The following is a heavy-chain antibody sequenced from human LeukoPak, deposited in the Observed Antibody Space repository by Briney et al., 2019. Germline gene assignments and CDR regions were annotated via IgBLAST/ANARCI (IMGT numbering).Heavy chain of an antibody. CDR2: IIPIFGTA. Sequence: ASVKVSCKASGGTFSSYAISWVRQAPGQGLEWMGGIIPIFGTANYAQKFQGRVTITADESTSTAYMELSSLRSEDTAVYYCARGEGDYGWFDPWGQGTLVTVSS. CDR1: GGTFSSYA. CDR3: ARGEGDYGWFDP. D-gene: IGHD4-17*01. V-gene: IGHV1-69*13. J-gene: IGHJ5*02.